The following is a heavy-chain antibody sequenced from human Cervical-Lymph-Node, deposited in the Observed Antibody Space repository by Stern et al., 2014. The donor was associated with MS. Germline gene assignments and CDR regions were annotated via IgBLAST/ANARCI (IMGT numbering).Heavy chain of an antibody. CDR3: ARGELKEGLVRGMDV. Sequence: QVQLVQSGAEVKKPGSSVKVSCKASGGTFSSYAISWVPQAPGQGLEWMGGVIPIFGTANYAQKFQGRVTINTDGTQRTGSMELSSLRSEDTAVYYCARGELKEGLVRGMDVLGNGTTVTVSS. CDR2: VIPIFGTA. J-gene: IGHJ6*04. CDR1: GGTFSSYA. D-gene: IGHD1-26*01. V-gene: IGHV1-69*05.